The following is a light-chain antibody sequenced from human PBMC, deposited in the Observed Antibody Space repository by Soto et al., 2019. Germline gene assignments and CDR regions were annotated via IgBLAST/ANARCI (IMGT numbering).Light chain of an antibody. CDR2: LTS. J-gene: IGKJ4*01. CDR1: QTINSY. CDR3: QQSYRIPLT. V-gene: IGKV1-39*01. Sequence: DIQMTQSPSSLSASVGDRVTITCRASQTINSYLNWYQQMPGKAPKLLIYLTSSLQSGVPSRFSGSGSGTDFTLTISSLQPEDFATYYCQQSYRIPLTFGGGTKVEIK.